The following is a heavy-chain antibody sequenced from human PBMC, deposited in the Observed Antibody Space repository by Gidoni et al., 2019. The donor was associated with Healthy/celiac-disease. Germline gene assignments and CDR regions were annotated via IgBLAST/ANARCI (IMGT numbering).Heavy chain of an antibody. CDR1: GFTFSSDA. J-gene: IGHJ6*03. CDR3: AKDSGSSWYASYYYYYYMDV. Sequence: EVQLLESGGGLVQPGGSLRLSCAASGFTFSSDAMSWVRQAPGKGLEWVSAIIGSGGSTYSADSVKGRFTISRDNSKTTLYLQMNSLRAEDTAVYYCAKDSGSSWYASYYYYYYMDVWGKGTTVTVSS. V-gene: IGHV3-23*01. D-gene: IGHD6-13*01. CDR2: IIGSGGST.